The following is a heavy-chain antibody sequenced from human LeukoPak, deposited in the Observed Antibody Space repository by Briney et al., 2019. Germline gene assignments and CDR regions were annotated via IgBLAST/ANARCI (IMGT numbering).Heavy chain of an antibody. V-gene: IGHV3-30*02. Sequence: PGGSLRLSCAASGFTVSSNYMSWVRQAPGKGLEWVAFIPHDRDEKLHADSVKGRFTISRDNSKNTLYLQLNSLRGDDTAIYYCVKDRNHWGSMENWGQGTLVTVSS. J-gene: IGHJ4*02. CDR2: IPHDRDEK. D-gene: IGHD1-14*01. CDR3: VKDRNHWGSMEN. CDR1: GFTVSSNY.